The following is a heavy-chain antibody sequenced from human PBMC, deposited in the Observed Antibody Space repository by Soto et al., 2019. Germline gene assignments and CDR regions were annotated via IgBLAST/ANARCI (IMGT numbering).Heavy chain of an antibody. CDR2: MYYSGTT. D-gene: IGHD1-26*01. J-gene: IGHJ5*02. Sequence: QLRLQESGPGLVKPSDTLALTCSVSGGSIGSHGYYWAWIRQPPGKGLEWIGSMYYSGTTYYNPSLKSRVTLSIDSSKNQFSLKVKSVTAADTAVYYCARPVYSGNFFANAARFDPWGQGTLVTVSS. CDR3: ARPVYSGNFFANAARFDP. V-gene: IGHV4-39*01. CDR1: GGSIGSHGYY.